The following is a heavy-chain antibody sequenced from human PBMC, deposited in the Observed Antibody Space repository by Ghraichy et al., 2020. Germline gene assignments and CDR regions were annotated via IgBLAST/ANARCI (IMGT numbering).Heavy chain of an antibody. CDR1: GFTFSSYS. D-gene: IGHD2-21*01. V-gene: IGHV3-21*01. CDR3: ARVRADCGGDCYSSFDY. Sequence: GSLRLSCAASGFTFSSYSMNWVRQAPGKGLEWVSSISSSSSYIYYADSVKGRFTISRDNAKNSLYLQMNSLRAEDTAVYYCARVRADCGGDCYSSFDYWGQGTLVTVSS. J-gene: IGHJ4*02. CDR2: ISSSSSYI.